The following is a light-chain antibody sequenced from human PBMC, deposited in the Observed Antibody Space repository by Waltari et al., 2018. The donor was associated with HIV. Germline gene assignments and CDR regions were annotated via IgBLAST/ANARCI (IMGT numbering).Light chain of an antibody. V-gene: IGLV7-43*01. Sequence: QTVVIQEPSLTVSPGGTVTFTSASTTGAVTSGYYPNWFQQKPGQAPRALIYSNSNKHSCTPARFSGSLRGCKAALTLAGVQPEDEAEYYCMLYYGGTQLVFGGGTKLTVL. CDR1: TGAVTSGYY. CDR2: SNS. J-gene: IGLJ2*01. CDR3: MLYYGGTQLV.